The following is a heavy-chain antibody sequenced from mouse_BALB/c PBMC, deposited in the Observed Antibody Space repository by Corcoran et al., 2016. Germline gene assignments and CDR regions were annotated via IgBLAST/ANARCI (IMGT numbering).Heavy chain of an antibody. Sequence: EVQLQQSGAELVKPGASVKLSCTASGFNIKDTYMHWVKQRPDQGLEWIGRIDPANGNTKYDPKFQGKATITADTSSNTAYLQLSSLTSEDTAVYYCARATATTCWGQGTTLTVSS. CDR2: IDPANGNT. CDR1: GFNIKDTY. D-gene: IGHD1-2*01. V-gene: IGHV14-3*02. J-gene: IGHJ2*01. CDR3: ARATATTC.